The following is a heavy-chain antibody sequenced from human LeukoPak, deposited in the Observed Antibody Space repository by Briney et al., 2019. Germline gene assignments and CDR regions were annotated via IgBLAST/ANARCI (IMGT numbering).Heavy chain of an antibody. D-gene: IGHD3-22*01. J-gene: IGHJ4*02. CDR3: AKERNYFDSSGYADY. V-gene: IGHV3-23*01. Sequence: GGSLRLSCAASGLTFSNSVMSWVRQAPREGLEWVSSISPSGGSTYYADSVKGRFTISRDNSKNTLYLQMNSLRAEDTAVYYCAKERNYFDSSGYADYWGQGTLVTVSS. CDR2: ISPSGGST. CDR1: GLTFSNSV.